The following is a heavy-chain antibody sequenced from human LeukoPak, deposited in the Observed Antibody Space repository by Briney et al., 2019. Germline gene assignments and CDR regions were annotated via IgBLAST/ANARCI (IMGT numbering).Heavy chain of an antibody. CDR2: INHSGST. D-gene: IGHD6-13*01. J-gene: IGHJ4*02. CDR1: GGSFSGYY. V-gene: IGHV4-34*01. CDR3: ARPHKVAAAGTFDY. Sequence: SETLSLTCAVYGGSFSGYYWSWIRQPPGKGLKWIGEINHSGSTNYNPSLKSRVTISVDTSKNQFSLKLSSVTAADTAVYYCARPHKVAAAGTFDYWGQGTLVTVSS.